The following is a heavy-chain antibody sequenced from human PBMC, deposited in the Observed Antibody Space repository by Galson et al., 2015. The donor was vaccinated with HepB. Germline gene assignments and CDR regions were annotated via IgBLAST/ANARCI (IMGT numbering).Heavy chain of an antibody. V-gene: IGHV1-3*01. CDR1: GYTFTSYA. D-gene: IGHD7-27*01. J-gene: IGHJ4*02. CDR3: ARGGRTGDQDY. Sequence: SVKVSCKASGYTFTSYAMHWVRQAPGQRLEWMGWINAGNGNTKYSQKLQGRVTMTTDTSTSTAYMELRSLRSDDTAVYYCARGGRTGDQDYWGQGTLVTVSS. CDR2: INAGNGNT.